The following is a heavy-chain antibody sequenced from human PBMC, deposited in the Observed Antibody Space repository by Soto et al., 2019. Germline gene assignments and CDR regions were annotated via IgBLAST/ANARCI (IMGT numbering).Heavy chain of an antibody. CDR3: ATVLTYGYNWFDP. CDR2: FDPEDGET. J-gene: IGHJ5*02. CDR1: GYTLTELS. Sequence: ASVKVSCKVSGYTLTELSMHWVRQAPGKGPEWMGGFDPEDGETIYAQKFQGRVTMTEDTSTDTAYMELSSLRSEDTAVYYCATVLTYGYNWFDPWGQGTLVTVSS. D-gene: IGHD3-16*01. V-gene: IGHV1-24*01.